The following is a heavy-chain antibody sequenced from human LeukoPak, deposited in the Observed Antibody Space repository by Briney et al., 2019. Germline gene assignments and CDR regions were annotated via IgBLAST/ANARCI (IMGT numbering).Heavy chain of an antibody. CDR1: GFTFSGYD. D-gene: IGHD1-26*01. CDR3: ARAHVGAGLALDV. J-gene: IGHJ3*01. V-gene: IGHV3-13*01. Sequence: PGGSLRLYCAASGFTFSGYDMHWLRQTPAKGLEWVAAIGIPGDTYYPASVKGRFTISRENTKSSFYLQMNSLRAEDTAVYFCARAHVGAGLALDVWGRGTLVTVSS. CDR2: IGIPGDT.